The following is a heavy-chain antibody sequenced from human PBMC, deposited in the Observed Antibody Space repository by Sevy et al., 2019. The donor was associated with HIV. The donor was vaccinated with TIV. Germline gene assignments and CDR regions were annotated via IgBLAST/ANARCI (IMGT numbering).Heavy chain of an antibody. CDR3: AKGLGMVQGALLSDDV. CDR1: GFTFSGYG. V-gene: IGHV3-30*02. Sequence: GGSLRLSCAASGFTFSGYGMHWVRQAPGKGLEWVAFIRYDGSTKYYVDSVKVRFTISRDNSKNTLFLQMNSLRTEDTSVYYCAKGLGMVQGALLSDDVWGQGTLVTVSS. CDR2: IRYDGSTK. J-gene: IGHJ3*01. D-gene: IGHD3-10*01.